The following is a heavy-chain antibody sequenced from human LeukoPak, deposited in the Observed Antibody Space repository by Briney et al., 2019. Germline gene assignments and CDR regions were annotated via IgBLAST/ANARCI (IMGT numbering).Heavy chain of an antibody. D-gene: IGHD2-15*01. Sequence: SETLSLTCTVSGGSISSYYRSSIRQPAGKGLECIWRIYTSGSTNYNPSLKSRVTMSVDTSKNQFSLKLSSVTAADTAVYYCASSIVVVVAAYAFDIWGQGTMVTVSS. CDR2: IYTSGST. CDR3: ASSIVVVVAAYAFDI. V-gene: IGHV4-4*07. J-gene: IGHJ3*02. CDR1: GGSISSYY.